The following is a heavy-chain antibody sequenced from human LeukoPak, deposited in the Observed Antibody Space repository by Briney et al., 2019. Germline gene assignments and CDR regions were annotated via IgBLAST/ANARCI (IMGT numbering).Heavy chain of an antibody. CDR2: ISSSSSYI. J-gene: IGHJ3*02. CDR3: VRDAKQYYDILTGYYNDAFDI. CDR1: GFTFSSYS. D-gene: IGHD3-9*01. V-gene: IGHV3-21*01. Sequence: GGSLRLSCAASGFTFSSYSMNWVRQAPGKGLEWVSSISSSSSYIYYADSVKGRFTVSRDNAKHSLYLQMNSLRAEDTAVYYCVRDAKQYYDILTGYYNDAFDIWGQGTMVTVSS.